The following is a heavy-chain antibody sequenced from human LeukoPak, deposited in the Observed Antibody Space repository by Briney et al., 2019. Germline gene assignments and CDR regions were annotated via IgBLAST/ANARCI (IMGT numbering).Heavy chain of an antibody. CDR3: ARGGSGGYYYYMDV. CDR2: IYYSGST. Sequence: SETLSLTCTVSGGSISSGSYYWSWIRQPPGKGLEWIGYIYYSGSTNYNPSLKSRVTISVDTSKNQFSLKLSSVTAADTAVYYCARGGSGGYYYYMDVWGKGTTVTVSS. D-gene: IGHD3-22*01. CDR1: GGSISSGSYY. J-gene: IGHJ6*03. V-gene: IGHV4-61*01.